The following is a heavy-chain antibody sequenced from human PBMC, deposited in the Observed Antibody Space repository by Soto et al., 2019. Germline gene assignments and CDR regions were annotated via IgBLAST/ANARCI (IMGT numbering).Heavy chain of an antibody. CDR1: GYTFTNNY. Sequence: QVQLVQSGAEVRKPGASVKVSCKASGYTFTNNYIHWVRQAPGQGLEWMGIINPGGGSTNYAQKSQXXXSXXRDTSTASVYMELSSLTSEDTAVYYCARVTFCGGDCYSFDYWGQGTLVTVSS. V-gene: IGHV1-46*01. D-gene: IGHD2-21*02. CDR3: ARVTFCGGDCYSFDY. CDR2: INPGGGST. J-gene: IGHJ4*02.